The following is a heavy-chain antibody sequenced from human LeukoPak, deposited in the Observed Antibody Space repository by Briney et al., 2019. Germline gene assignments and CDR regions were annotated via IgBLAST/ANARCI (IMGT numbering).Heavy chain of an antibody. CDR1: GYTFTSYG. V-gene: IGHV1-18*01. Sequence: GASVKVSCKASGYTFTSYGISWVRQAPGQGLEWMGWISAYNGNTNYAQKLQGRVTMTTDTSTSTAYMELRSLRSDDTAVYYCARAIITGDPYYYYYMDVWGKGTTVTISS. D-gene: IGHD7-27*01. J-gene: IGHJ6*03. CDR2: ISAYNGNT. CDR3: ARAIITGDPYYYYYMDV.